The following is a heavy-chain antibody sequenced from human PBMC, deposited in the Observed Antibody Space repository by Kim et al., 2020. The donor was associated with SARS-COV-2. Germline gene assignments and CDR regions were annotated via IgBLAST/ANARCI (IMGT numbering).Heavy chain of an antibody. CDR2: TDGGTT. D-gene: IGHD3-16*01. Sequence: TDGGTTDYAAPVKGRFTISRDDSKNTLYLQMNSLKIEDTAVYYCTATLGYWGQGTLVTVSS. J-gene: IGHJ4*02. CDR3: TATLGY. V-gene: IGHV3-15*01.